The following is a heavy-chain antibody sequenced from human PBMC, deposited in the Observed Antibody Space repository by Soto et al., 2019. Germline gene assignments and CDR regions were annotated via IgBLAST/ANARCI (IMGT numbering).Heavy chain of an antibody. Sequence: GGSLRLSCAASGFTFSSYGMHWVRQAPGKGLEWVAVISYDGSNKYYADSVKGRFTISRDNSKNTLYLQMNSLRAEDTAVYYCAIPKGAFNWGWVPFDYWGQGTLVTVSS. D-gene: IGHD7-27*01. J-gene: IGHJ4*02. CDR1: GFTFSSYG. CDR3: AIPKGAFNWGWVPFDY. V-gene: IGHV3-30*03. CDR2: ISYDGSNK.